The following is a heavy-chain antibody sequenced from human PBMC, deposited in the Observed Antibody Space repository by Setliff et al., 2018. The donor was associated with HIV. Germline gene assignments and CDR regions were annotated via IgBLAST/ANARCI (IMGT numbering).Heavy chain of an antibody. V-gene: IGHV4-34*01. CDR3: AAASSWDPLLDY. D-gene: IGHD6-13*01. J-gene: IGHJ4*02. Sequence: PSETLSLTCTVSGGSINSYYWSWIRQPPGKGLEWIGEINHSGSTNYNPSLKSRVTISVDTSMDQFSLKLNSVTAADTAVYYCAAASSWDPLLDYWGQGTLVTVSS. CDR1: GGSINSYY. CDR2: INHSGST.